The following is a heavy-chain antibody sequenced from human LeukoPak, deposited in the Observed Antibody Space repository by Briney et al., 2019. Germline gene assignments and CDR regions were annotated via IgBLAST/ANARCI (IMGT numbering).Heavy chain of an antibody. Sequence: XGGSXXXYYWSWIRQPPGKGLXWIGEINHSGSTNXNPSLKSRVTISVDTSKNQFSLKLRSVTAADKAVYYCGXXXXXXGXXTXMDVXXXXXTVTISS. V-gene: IGHV4-34*01. CDR2: INHSGST. J-gene: IGHJ6*04. CDR3: GXXXXXXGXXTXMDV. CDR1: GGSXXXYY.